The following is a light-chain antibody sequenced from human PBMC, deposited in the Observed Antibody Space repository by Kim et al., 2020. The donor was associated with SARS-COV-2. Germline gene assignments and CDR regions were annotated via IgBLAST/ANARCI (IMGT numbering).Light chain of an antibody. CDR3: QSVDSSGTYGV. V-gene: IGLV3-25*03. Sequence: SYELTQPPSVSVSPGQTARITCSGDALPKQYAYWYQQKPGQAPVLVIYKDSERPSGIPERFSGSSSGTTVTLTISGVQAEDEADYYCQSVDSSGTYGVFG. J-gene: IGLJ3*02. CDR1: ALPKQY. CDR2: KDS.